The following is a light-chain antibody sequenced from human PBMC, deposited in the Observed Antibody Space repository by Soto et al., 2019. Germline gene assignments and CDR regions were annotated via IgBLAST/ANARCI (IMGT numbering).Light chain of an antibody. J-gene: IGLJ1*01. CDR2: EGS. CDR1: TSDVGGYEY. CDR3: CSYAGSSTYV. V-gene: IGLV2-23*01. Sequence: QSALTQPRSVSGSPGQSVTISCTGTTSDVGGYEYVSWYQQYPGKAPKLMIYEGSKRPSGVSNRFSGSKSGNTASLTISGLQAEDEADYYCCSYAGSSTYVFGTGTKVTVL.